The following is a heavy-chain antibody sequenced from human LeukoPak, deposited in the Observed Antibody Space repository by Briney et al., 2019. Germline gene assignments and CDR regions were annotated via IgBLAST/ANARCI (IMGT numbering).Heavy chain of an antibody. CDR2: IYHSGST. D-gene: IGHD6-19*01. J-gene: IGHJ4*02. CDR3: ARDRWLDF. V-gene: IGHV4-30-2*01. Sequence: PSETLSLTCTVSGGSISSGGYYWSWIRQPPGKGLEWIGYIYHSGSTYYNPSLKSRVTISVDKSKNQFSLKLKSVTAADTAVYYCARDRWLDFWGQGTLVTVSS. CDR1: GGSISSGGYY.